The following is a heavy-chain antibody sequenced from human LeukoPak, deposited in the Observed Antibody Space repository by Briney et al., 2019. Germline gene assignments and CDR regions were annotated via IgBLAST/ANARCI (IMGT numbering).Heavy chain of an antibody. CDR2: ISAYNGNT. Sequence: ASVKVSCKASGYTFTSYGISWVRQAPGQGLEWVGWISAYNGNTKYVQKLQGRVTMTTDTSTSTAYMELRSLKSDDTAVYYCARVEGGTAYYYYGMDVWGQGTTVTVSS. V-gene: IGHV1-18*01. CDR1: GYTFTSYG. D-gene: IGHD1-26*01. CDR3: ARVEGGTAYYYYGMDV. J-gene: IGHJ6*02.